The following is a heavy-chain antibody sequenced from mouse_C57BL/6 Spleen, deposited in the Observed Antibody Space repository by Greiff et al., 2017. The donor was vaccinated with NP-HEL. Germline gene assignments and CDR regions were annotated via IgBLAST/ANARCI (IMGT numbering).Heavy chain of an antibody. CDR1: GFTFTDYY. Sequence: EVKLMESGGGLVQPGGSLSLSCAASGFTFTDYYMSWVRQPPGKALEWLGFIRNKANGYTTEYSASVKGRFTISRDNSQSILYLQMNALRAEDSATYYCARDMNYDSLLDYWGQGTTLTVSS. D-gene: IGHD2-4*01. J-gene: IGHJ2*01. CDR2: IRNKANGYTT. V-gene: IGHV7-3*01. CDR3: ARDMNYDSLLDY.